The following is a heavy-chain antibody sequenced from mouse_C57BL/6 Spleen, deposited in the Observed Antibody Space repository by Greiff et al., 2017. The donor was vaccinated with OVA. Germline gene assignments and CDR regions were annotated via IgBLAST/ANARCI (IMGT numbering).Heavy chain of an antibody. CDR2: ISNGGGST. CDR1: GFTFSDYY. Sequence: EVKLMESGGGLVQPGGSLKLSCAASGFTFSDYYMYWVRQTPEKRLEWVAYISNGGGSTYYPDTVKGRFTISRDNAKNTLYLQMSRLKSEDTAMYYCARHHDGVDYWGQGTTLTVSS. CDR3: ARHHDGVDY. D-gene: IGHD2-3*01. J-gene: IGHJ2*01. V-gene: IGHV5-12*01.